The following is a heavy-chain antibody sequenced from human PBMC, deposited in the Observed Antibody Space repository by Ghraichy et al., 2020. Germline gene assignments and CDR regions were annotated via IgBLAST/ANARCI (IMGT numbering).Heavy chain of an antibody. CDR2: ISDSGGST. J-gene: IGHJ6*03. V-gene: IGHV3-23*01. CDR1: GFTFSTYA. D-gene: IGHD2-8*01. CDR3: AKAMYTTSSRFNYYYYMDV. Sequence: LSLTCAASGFTFSTYAMSWVRQAPGKGLEWVSAISDSGGSTYYADSVKGRITISRDNSKNTLYLQMNSLRAEDTAVYYCAKAMYTTSSRFNYYYYMDVWGKGTTVTVSS.